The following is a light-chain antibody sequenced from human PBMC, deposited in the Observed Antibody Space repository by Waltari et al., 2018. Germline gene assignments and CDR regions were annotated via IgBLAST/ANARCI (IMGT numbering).Light chain of an antibody. CDR1: QSISSD. Sequence: EIVMTQSPATLSVSPGERATLPCRASQSISSDLAWYQQKPGQAPRLLIYGASTRATGIPDRFSGSGSGTEFTLTISRLQCEDVAVYDCQQKYRGWTFGLGTKGERK. J-gene: IGKJ1*01. CDR3: QQKYRGWT. V-gene: IGKV3-15*01. CDR2: GAS.